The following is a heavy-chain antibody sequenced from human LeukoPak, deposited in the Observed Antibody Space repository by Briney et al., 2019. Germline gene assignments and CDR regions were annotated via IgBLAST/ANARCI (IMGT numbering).Heavy chain of an antibody. Sequence: GGSLRLSCAASGFTFGNYAMHWVRQAPGKGLEWVAVISYDGSNKHYADSVKGRFTISRDNSKNTLYLQMNSLRAEDTAVYYCAKGPDYGDYRIFDYWGQGTLVTVSS. CDR2: ISYDGSNK. D-gene: IGHD4-17*01. CDR1: GFTFGNYA. V-gene: IGHV3-30*18. CDR3: AKGPDYGDYRIFDY. J-gene: IGHJ4*02.